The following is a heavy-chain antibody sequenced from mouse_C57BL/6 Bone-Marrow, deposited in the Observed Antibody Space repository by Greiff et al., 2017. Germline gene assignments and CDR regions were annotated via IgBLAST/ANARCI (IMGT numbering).Heavy chain of an antibody. CDR3: AMGPCYEGWYFDV. D-gene: IGHD2-3*01. V-gene: IGHV1-80*01. CDR1: GYAFSSYW. J-gene: IGHJ1*03. Sequence: QVQLQQSGAELVKPGASVKISCKASGYAFSSYWMNWVKQRPGKGLEWIGQIYPGDGDTNYNGKFKGKATLTADKSSSTAYMQLSSLTSEDSAVYVCAMGPCYEGWYFDVWGTGTTVTVSS. CDR2: IYPGDGDT.